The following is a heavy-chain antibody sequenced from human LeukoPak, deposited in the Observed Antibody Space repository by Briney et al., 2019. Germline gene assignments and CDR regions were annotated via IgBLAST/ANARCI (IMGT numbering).Heavy chain of an antibody. Sequence: GGSLRLSCAASGFTFSSYGMHWVRQAPGKGLEWVAFIRYDGSNKYYADSVKGRFTISRDNSKNTLYLQMNSLRAEDTAVYYCAKEGLGISAGQQLVSPLKYYHMDVWGKGTTVTVSS. CDR2: IRYDGSNK. CDR1: GFTFSSYG. CDR3: AKEGLGISAGQQLVSPLKYYHMDV. D-gene: IGHD6-13*01. J-gene: IGHJ6*03. V-gene: IGHV3-30*02.